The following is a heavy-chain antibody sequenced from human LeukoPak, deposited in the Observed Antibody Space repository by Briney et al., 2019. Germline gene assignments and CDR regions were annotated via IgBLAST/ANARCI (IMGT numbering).Heavy chain of an antibody. CDR1: GGSFSGYY. CDR2: INHSGST. D-gene: IGHD4-11*01. CDR3: AREEDYSNSGYWYFDL. V-gene: IGHV4-34*01. J-gene: IGHJ2*01. Sequence: SETLSLTCAVYGGSFSGYYWIWIRQPPGKGLEWIGEINHSGSTNYNPSLKRRVTISVDTSKNQFSLKRSSVTAADTAVYYCAREEDYSNSGYWYFDLWGGGSLVTVSS.